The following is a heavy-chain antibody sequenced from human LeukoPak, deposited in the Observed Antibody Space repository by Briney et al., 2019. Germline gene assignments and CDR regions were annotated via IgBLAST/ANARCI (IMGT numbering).Heavy chain of an antibody. CDR3: AGGQGYWRFLPDY. J-gene: IGHJ4*02. CDR1: GYTFTSYG. CDR2: INPSGGST. D-gene: IGHD2-21*01. V-gene: IGHV1-46*01. Sequence: GASVKVSCKASGYTFTSYGIGWVRQAPGQGLEWMGIINPSGGSTSYAQKFQGRVTMTRDTSTSTVYMELSSLRSEDTAVYYCAGGQGYWRFLPDYWGQGTLVTVSS.